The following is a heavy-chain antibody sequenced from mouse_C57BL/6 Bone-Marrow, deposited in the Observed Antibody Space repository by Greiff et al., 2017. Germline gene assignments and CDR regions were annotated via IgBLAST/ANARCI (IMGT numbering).Heavy chain of an antibody. V-gene: IGHV14-4*01. J-gene: IGHJ2*01. CDR1: GFNIKDDY. CDR3: TTSATVDY. D-gene: IGHD1-1*01. Sequence: VHVKQSGAELVRPGASVKLSCTASGFNIKDDYMHWVKQRPEQGLEWIGWIDPENGDTEYASKFQGKATITADTSSNTAYLQLSSLTSEDTAVYYCTTSATVDYWGQGTTLTVSS. CDR2: IDPENGDT.